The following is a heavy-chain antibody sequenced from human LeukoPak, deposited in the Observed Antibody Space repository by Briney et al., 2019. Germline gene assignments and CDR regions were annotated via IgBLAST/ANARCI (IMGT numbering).Heavy chain of an antibody. J-gene: IGHJ4*02. CDR2: IYYSGST. Sequence: SETLSLTCTVSGGSISSYYWSWIRQPPGKGLEWIGYIYYSGSTNYNPSLKSRVTISVDTSKNQFSLKLSSVTAADTAVYYCARDSLRYYFDYWGQGILVTVSS. V-gene: IGHV4-59*01. CDR1: GGSISSYY. CDR3: ARDSLRYYFDY.